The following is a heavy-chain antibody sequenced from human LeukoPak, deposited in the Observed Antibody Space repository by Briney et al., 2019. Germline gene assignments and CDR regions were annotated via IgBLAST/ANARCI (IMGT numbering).Heavy chain of an antibody. CDR1: GFSFSSYS. J-gene: IGHJ4*02. CDR2: ISTSSSYI. CDR3: AREVENTSGWYSHFDY. V-gene: IGHV3-21*01. Sequence: PGGSLRLSCAASGFSFSSYSMNWVRQAPGKGLEWVSSISTSSSYIYYADSVKGRFTISRDNAKNSLYLQMNSLRAEDTAVYYCAREVENTSGWYSHFDYWGQGTLVTVSS. D-gene: IGHD6-19*01.